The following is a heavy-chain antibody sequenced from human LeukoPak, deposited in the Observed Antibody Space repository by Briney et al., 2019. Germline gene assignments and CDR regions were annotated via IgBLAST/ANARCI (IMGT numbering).Heavy chain of an antibody. CDR3: ARPNQSKYVNWFDP. CDR1: GFTLSSYA. Sequence: PGGSLRLSCAASGFTLSSYAMSWVRQAPGKGLEWVSAISGSGGSTYYADSVKGRFTISRDNSKNTLYLQMNSLRAEDTAVYYCARPNQSKYVNWFDPWGQGTLVTVSS. V-gene: IGHV3-23*01. D-gene: IGHD1-14*01. CDR2: ISGSGGST. J-gene: IGHJ5*02.